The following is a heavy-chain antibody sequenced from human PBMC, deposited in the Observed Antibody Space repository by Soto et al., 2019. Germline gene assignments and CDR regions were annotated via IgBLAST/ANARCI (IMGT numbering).Heavy chain of an antibody. Sequence: QVQLVQSGAEVKKPVSSVKVSCKASEDTFSSYAINWVLQAPGQGLEWMGGIIPILGTANYAQKFQGRVTITADESTSTAYMELSSLRSEDTDVYYCARQPVIAAAGTFDYWGQGTLVTVSS. CDR3: ARQPVIAAAGTFDY. J-gene: IGHJ4*02. D-gene: IGHD6-13*01. CDR1: EDTFSSYA. CDR2: IIPILGTA. V-gene: IGHV1-69*01.